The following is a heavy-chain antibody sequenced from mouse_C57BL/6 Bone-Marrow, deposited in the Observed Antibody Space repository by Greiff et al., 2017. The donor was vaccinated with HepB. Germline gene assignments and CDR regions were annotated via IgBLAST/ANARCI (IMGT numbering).Heavy chain of an antibody. CDR1: GYTFTCYW. J-gene: IGHJ3*01. Sequence: QVQLQQPGAELVKPGASVKMSCKASGYTFTCYWITWVKQRPGQRLEWIGDIYPGSGSTNYNEKFKSKATLTVDTSSSTAYMQLSSLTSEDSAVYYCARRGSSGSAWFAYWGQGTLVTVSA. D-gene: IGHD3-2*02. CDR2: IYPGSGST. CDR3: ARRGSSGSAWFAY. V-gene: IGHV1-55*01.